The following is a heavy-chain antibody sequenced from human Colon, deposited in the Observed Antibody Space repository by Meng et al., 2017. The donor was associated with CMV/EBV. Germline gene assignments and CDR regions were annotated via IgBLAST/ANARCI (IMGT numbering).Heavy chain of an antibody. CDR3: VRESWYFDF. D-gene: IGHD6-13*01. CDR1: GYTFTANH. CDR2: IYPQDGGT. V-gene: IGHV1-2*02. J-gene: IGHJ4*02. Sequence: GQPGQYGTEVNKPGASVKVSCKTSGYTFTANHLHWVRQAPGQGLEWMGWIYPQDGGTYFAQKFQDRVTLTRDTSITTAYMELSGLTSDDTAIYYCVRESWYFDFWGEGTLVTVSS.